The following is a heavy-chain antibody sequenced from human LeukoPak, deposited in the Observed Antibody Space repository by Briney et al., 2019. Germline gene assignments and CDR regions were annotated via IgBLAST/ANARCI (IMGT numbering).Heavy chain of an antibody. J-gene: IGHJ6*03. CDR1: GLTFRSAW. V-gene: IGHV3-15*01. D-gene: IGHD2-2*01. CDR2: IKSKDDGGAT. CDR3: TTVVPSTTYYMDV. Sequence: PGGSLRLSCAASGLTFRSAWMSWVRQAPGKGLEWVGRIKSKDDGGATDYAAPVKGRFTISRDDSKNTMSLQMNSLKTEDTAVYYCTTVVPSTTYYMDVWGKGTTVTVSS.